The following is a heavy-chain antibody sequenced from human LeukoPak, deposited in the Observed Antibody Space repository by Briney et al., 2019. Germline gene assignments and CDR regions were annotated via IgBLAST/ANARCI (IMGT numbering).Heavy chain of an antibody. J-gene: IGHJ4*02. CDR3: AKAHSSSGWYYFDY. Sequence: PGGSLRLSCAASGFTFSSYWMHWVRQAPGKGLMWVSRINSDGSTTSYADSVKGRFTISRDNAKNSLYLQMNSLRAEDMALYYCAKAHSSSGWYYFDYWGQGTLVTVSS. CDR2: INSDGSTT. D-gene: IGHD6-19*01. CDR1: GFTFSSYW. V-gene: IGHV3-74*01.